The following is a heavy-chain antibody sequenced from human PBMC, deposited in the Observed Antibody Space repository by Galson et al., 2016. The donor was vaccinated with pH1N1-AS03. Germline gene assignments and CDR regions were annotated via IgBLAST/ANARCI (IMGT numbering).Heavy chain of an antibody. CDR1: GLSVAKNY. CDR3: ATVDSSTYSDGWVPFDY. V-gene: IGHV3-53*01. J-gene: IGHJ4*02. CDR2: IYTGGDT. Sequence: SLRLSCAVSGLSVAKNYMSWVRQAPGKGLEWVSSIYTGGDTFYTDSVRGRFTISRDDSKNTLYLQMNSLRAADTAMYYCATVDSSTYSDGWVPFDYWGQGTLVTVSS. D-gene: IGHD5-24*01.